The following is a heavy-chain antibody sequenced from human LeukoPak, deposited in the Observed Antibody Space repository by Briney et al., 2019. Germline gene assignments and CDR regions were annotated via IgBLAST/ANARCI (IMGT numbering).Heavy chain of an antibody. CDR2: FDPEDGET. CDR1: GYTLTELS. CDR3: ARRASRITMIVVVTDYYYYGMDV. V-gene: IGHV1-24*01. Sequence: ASVKVSCKVSGYTLTELSMHWVRQAPGKGLEWMGGFDPEDGETIYAQKFQGRVTMTEDTSTDTAYMELSSLRSEDTAVYYCARRASRITMIVVVTDYYYYGMDVWGQGTTVTVSS. J-gene: IGHJ6*02. D-gene: IGHD3-22*01.